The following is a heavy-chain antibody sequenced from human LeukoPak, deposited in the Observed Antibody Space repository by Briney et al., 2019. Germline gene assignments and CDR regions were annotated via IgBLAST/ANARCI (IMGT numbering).Heavy chain of an antibody. CDR1: GFTFSSYA. CDR3: AKDGKARRYYYDSPYFDY. CDR2: ISGSGGST. V-gene: IGHV3-23*01. D-gene: IGHD3-22*01. Sequence: GGSLRLSCAASGFTFSSYAMSWVRQAPGKGLEWVSAISGSGGSTYYADSVKGRFTISRDNSKNTLYLQMNSPRAEDTAVYYCAKDGKARRYYYDSPYFDYWGQGTLVTVSS. J-gene: IGHJ4*02.